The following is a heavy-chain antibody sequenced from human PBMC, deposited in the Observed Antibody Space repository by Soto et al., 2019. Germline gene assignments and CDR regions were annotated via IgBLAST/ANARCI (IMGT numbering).Heavy chain of an antibody. J-gene: IGHJ4*02. D-gene: IGHD3-16*01. CDR2: ISGSGGST. Sequence: GSLKLSCAASGFTFSNYWMSLIRQAPGKGLEWVSAISGSGGSTYYADSVKGRFTISRDNSKNTLYLQMNSLRAEDTAVYYCAKARGGLGYFDYWGQGTLVTVSS. V-gene: IGHV3-23*01. CDR3: AKARGGLGYFDY. CDR1: GFTFSNYW.